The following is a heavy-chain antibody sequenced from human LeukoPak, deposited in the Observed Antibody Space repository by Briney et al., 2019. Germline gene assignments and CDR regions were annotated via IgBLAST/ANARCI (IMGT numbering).Heavy chain of an antibody. J-gene: IGHJ4*02. Sequence: GGSLRLSCTASGFTFSSYSMNWVRQAPGKGLEWVSHISRSSTTVYYADSVKGRFTISRDNAKNSLYLQMNSLRAEDTAVYYCARVPTYSDFWSGYTIDYWGQGTLVNVSS. CDR3: ARVPTYSDFWSGYTIDY. CDR2: ISRSSTTV. CDR1: GFTFSSYS. V-gene: IGHV3-48*01. D-gene: IGHD3-3*01.